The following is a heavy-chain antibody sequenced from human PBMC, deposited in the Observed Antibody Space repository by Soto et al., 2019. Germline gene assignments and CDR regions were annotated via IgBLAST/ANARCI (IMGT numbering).Heavy chain of an antibody. CDR2: IYYSGST. J-gene: IGHJ4*02. CDR3: ARHRVVGAIPYYFDY. V-gene: IGHV4-59*08. D-gene: IGHD1-26*01. CDR1: GGSISSYY. Sequence: PSETLSLTCTVSGGSISSYYWSWIRQPPGKGLEWIGYIYYSGSTNYNPSLKSRVTISVDTSKNQFSLKLSSVTAADTAVYYCARHRVVGAIPYYFDYWGQGTLVTVSS.